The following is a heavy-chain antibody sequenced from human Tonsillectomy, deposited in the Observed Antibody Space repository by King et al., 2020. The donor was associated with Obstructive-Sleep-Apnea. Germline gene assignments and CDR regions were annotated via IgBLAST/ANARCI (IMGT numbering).Heavy chain of an antibody. CDR2: IYYSCST. J-gene: IGHJ4*02. CDR1: GGSISKYY. CDR3: ARASSSWSGDY. D-gene: IGHD6-13*01. Sequence: VQLQESGPGLVKPSETLSLTCTVSGGSISKYYWSWIRQPPGQGLEWIGYIYYSCSTNYNPSLKSRVTISVDTSKNQFSLKLAAVTAADTAVCYCARASSSWSGDYWGQGTLVTVSS. V-gene: IGHV4-59*01.